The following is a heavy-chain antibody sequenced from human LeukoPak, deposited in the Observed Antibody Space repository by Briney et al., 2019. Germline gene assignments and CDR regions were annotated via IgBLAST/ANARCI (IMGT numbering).Heavy chain of an antibody. J-gene: IGHJ3*02. D-gene: IGHD2-2*01. V-gene: IGHV1-2*02. Sequence: ASVKVSCKASGYTFTGYYMHWVRQAPGQGLEWMGWINPNSGGTNYAQKFQGRVTMTRDTSISTAYMELSRLRSDDTAVYYCARDDCGSTSRYDAFDIWGQGTMVTVSS. CDR2: INPNSGGT. CDR3: ARDDCGSTSRYDAFDI. CDR1: GYTFTGYY.